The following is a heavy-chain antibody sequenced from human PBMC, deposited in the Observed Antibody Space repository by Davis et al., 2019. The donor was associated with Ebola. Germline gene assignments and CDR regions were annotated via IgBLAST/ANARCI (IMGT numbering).Heavy chain of an antibody. D-gene: IGHD2-15*01. V-gene: IGHV3-48*03. Sequence: PAGSLRLSCAASGFTFSSYEMNWVRQAPGKGLEWVSYISSSGSTIYYADSVKGRFTNSRDNAKNTLYLQMNSLRAEDTAVYYCAREGYCSGGSCYDGDYYYYYGMDVWGQGTTVTVSS. J-gene: IGHJ6*02. CDR1: GFTFSSYE. CDR3: AREGYCSGGSCYDGDYYYYYGMDV. CDR2: ISSSGSTI.